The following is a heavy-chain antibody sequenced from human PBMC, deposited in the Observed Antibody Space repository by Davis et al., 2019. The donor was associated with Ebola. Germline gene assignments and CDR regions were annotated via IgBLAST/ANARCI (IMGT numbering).Heavy chain of an antibody. V-gene: IGHV1-18*01. Sequence: ASVKVSCKASGYTFISYGISWVRQAPGQGPEWMGWISTFDGKTKYVQKFQGRVTITADKSTSTAYMELSSLRSEDTAVYYCEKSFGVVIMGYYGMDVWGQGTTVTVSS. CDR3: EKSFGVVIMGYYGMDV. D-gene: IGHD3-3*01. CDR1: GYTFISYG. CDR2: ISTFDGKT. J-gene: IGHJ6*02.